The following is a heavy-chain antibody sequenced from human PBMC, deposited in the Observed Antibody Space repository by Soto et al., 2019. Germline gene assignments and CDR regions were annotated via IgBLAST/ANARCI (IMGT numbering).Heavy chain of an antibody. CDR2: IIPISCTA. Sequence: QVQLVQSGAEVKKPGSSVKVSCKASGGTFSSYAISWVRQAPGQGLEWMGGIIPISCTANYAQKFQGRVTITAYESTSTAYMELSSLRAEDTAVYYCARSQGSSTSLEIYYYYYYGMDVWGQGTTVTVSS. CDR1: GGTFSSYA. V-gene: IGHV1-69*01. CDR3: ARSQGSSTSLEIYYYYYYGMDV. D-gene: IGHD2-2*01. J-gene: IGHJ6*02.